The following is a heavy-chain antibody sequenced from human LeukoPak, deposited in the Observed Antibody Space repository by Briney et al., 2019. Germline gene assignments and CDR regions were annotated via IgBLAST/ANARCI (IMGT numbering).Heavy chain of an antibody. CDR1: GYTFTASY. CDR2: INPSNGDT. J-gene: IGHJ6*02. V-gene: IGHV1-2*06. CDR3: ARSWYGMDV. D-gene: IGHD1-14*01. Sequence: ASVKVSCKASGYTFTASYMQWARQAPGQGLEWMGRINPSNGDTEYEQKFQGRVTMTRDTSISTVYMELSGLTSDDTAVYYCARSWYGMDVWGQGTTVTVSS.